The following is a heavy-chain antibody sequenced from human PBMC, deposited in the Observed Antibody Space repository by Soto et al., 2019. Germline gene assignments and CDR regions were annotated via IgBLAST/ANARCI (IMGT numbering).Heavy chain of an antibody. V-gene: IGHV4-39*01. J-gene: IGHJ3*02. CDR2: IYYSGST. D-gene: IGHD3-3*01. Sequence: SETLSLTCTVSGGSISSSSYYWGWIRQPPGKGLEWIGSIYYSGSTYYNPSLKSRVTISVDTSKNQFSLKLSSVTAADTAVYYCARATYYDFWSGSAKRGGDAFDTWGQGTMVTVSS. CDR3: ARATYYDFWSGSAKRGGDAFDT. CDR1: GGSISSSSYY.